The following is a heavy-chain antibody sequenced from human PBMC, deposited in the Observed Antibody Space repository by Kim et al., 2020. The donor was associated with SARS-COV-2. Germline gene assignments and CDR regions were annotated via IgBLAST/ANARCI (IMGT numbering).Heavy chain of an antibody. J-gene: IGHJ6*02. V-gene: IGHV3-23*01. CDR3: AKEILYGHYYYYSMDV. Sequence: SVKGRFTISRDNTKSPLYLRMNSLRAEDTAVYYCAKEILYGHYYYYSMDVWGQGSTVTVSS. D-gene: IGHD2-8*01.